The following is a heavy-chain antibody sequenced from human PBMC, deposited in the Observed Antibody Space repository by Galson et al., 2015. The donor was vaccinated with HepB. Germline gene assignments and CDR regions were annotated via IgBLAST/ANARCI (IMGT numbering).Heavy chain of an antibody. D-gene: IGHD2-2*01. J-gene: IGHJ4*02. CDR3: ARGSFVVVPAAFDY. CDR2: IWYDGSNK. V-gene: IGHV3-33*01. Sequence: SLRLSCAASGFTFSSYGMHWVRQALGKGLEWVAVIWYDGSNKYYADSVKGRFTIPRDNSKNTLYLQMNSLRAEDTAVYYCARGSFVVVPAAFDYWGQGTLVTVSS. CDR1: GFTFSSYG.